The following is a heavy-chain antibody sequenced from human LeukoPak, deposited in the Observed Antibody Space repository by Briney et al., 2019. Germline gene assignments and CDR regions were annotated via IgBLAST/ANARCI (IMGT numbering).Heavy chain of an antibody. V-gene: IGHV1-2*02. Sequence: ASVKVSCKASGYTFTGYYMHWVRQAPGQGLEWMGWINPNGGGTNYAQKFQGRVTMTRDTSISTAYMELSRLRSDDTAVYYCARDLWEQWLAPSGNWFDPWGQGTLVTVSS. J-gene: IGHJ5*02. D-gene: IGHD6-19*01. CDR3: ARDLWEQWLAPSGNWFDP. CDR2: INPNGGGT. CDR1: GYTFTGYY.